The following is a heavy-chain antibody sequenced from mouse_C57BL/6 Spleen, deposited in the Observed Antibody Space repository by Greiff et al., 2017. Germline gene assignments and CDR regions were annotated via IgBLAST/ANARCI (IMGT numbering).Heavy chain of an antibody. J-gene: IGHJ1*03. V-gene: IGHV1-26*01. CDR2: INPNNGGP. Sequence: EVQLQQSGPELVKPGASVKISCKASGYTFTDYYMNWVKQSHGKSLEWIGDINPNNGGPSYNQKFKGKATLTVDKSSSPAYMELHSLTSEDSAVYYCARGGGAYYGSSHWYVDVWGTGTTVTVSS. D-gene: IGHD1-1*01. CDR1: GYTFTDYY. CDR3: ARGGGAYYGSSHWYVDV.